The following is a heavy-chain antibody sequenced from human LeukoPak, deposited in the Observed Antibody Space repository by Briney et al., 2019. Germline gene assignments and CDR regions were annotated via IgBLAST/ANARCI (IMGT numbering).Heavy chain of an antibody. Sequence: PGGSLRLSCATSGFTFSSYGMHWVRQAPGKGLEWVAVISYDGSNKYYADSVKGRFTISRDNSKNTLYLQMNSLRAEDTAVYYCAKAELPTYCGGDCYSLGYFQHWGQGTLVTVSS. J-gene: IGHJ1*01. D-gene: IGHD2-21*02. CDR2: ISYDGSNK. CDR3: AKAELPTYCGGDCYSLGYFQH. CDR1: GFTFSSYG. V-gene: IGHV3-30*18.